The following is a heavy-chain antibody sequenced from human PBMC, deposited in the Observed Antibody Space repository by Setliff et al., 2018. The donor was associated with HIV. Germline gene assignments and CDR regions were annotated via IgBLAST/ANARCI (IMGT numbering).Heavy chain of an antibody. Sequence: SETLSLTCTVSGGSISSGDYYWTWVRQPPGKGLERIGYIYYSGSTYYNPSLKSRVTISVDTSKNQFSMKMSSVTAADTAVYYCGRDGDGYNYNYYYGMDVWGQGTTVTVSS. CDR3: GRDGDGYNYNYYYGMDV. J-gene: IGHJ6*02. D-gene: IGHD5-12*01. V-gene: IGHV4-30-4*08. CDR1: GGSISSGDYY. CDR2: IYYSGST.